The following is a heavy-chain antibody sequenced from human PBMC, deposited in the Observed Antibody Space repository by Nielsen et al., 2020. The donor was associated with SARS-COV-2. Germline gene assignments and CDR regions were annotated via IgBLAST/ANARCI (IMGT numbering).Heavy chain of an antibody. J-gene: IGHJ3*02. CDR2: IYPGNSET. V-gene: IGHV5-51*01. CDR1: GNKFSDNW. D-gene: IGHD1-1*01. CDR3: GRHLSVVHKGLEI. Sequence: ESLKILRNASGNKFSDNWLGWVPQIPGKGSEWVGNIYPGNSETRYSPSFEGQVPLSADKSTSTVYLQWSSLKAPDTAMYYCGRHLSVVHKGLEIWGQGTMVTVSS.